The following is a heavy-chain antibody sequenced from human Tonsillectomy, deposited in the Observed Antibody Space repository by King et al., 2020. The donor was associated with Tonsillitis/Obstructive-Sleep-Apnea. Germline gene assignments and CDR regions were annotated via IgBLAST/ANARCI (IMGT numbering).Heavy chain of an antibody. CDR1: GFTFSSYA. D-gene: IGHD3-22*01. J-gene: IGHJ3*02. V-gene: IGHV3-30*01. Sequence: VQLVESGGGVVQPGRSLRLACAASGFTFSSYAMHWVRQAPGKGPEWVAVISYDGSNKNYADSGKGRFSIYRDNSKNTLYLQMNSLRAEDTAVYYCARGVYYYEISDAFDIWGQGPMVTVSS. CDR2: ISYDGSNK. CDR3: ARGVYYYEISDAFDI.